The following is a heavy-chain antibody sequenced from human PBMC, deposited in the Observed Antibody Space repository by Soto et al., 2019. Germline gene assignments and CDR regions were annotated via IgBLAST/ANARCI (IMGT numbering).Heavy chain of an antibody. CDR1: GGTFSSYA. V-gene: IGHV1-69*13. Sequence: ASVKVSCKASGGTFSSYAISWVRQAPGQGLEWMGGIIPIFGTANYAQKFQGRVTITADESTSTAYMELSSLRSEDTAVYYCASRAYYYDSPPPRAFDIWGQGTMVTVSS. D-gene: IGHD3-22*01. CDR2: IIPIFGTA. CDR3: ASRAYYYDSPPPRAFDI. J-gene: IGHJ3*02.